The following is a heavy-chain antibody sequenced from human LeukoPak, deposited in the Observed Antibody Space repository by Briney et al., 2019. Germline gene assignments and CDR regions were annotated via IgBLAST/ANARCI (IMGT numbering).Heavy chain of an antibody. D-gene: IGHD3-10*01. CDR1: GFTFSSYE. CDR2: ISSSGSTI. CDR3: ARDRSGYYYGSGRPYYYGMDV. Sequence: GGSPRLSCAASGFTFSSYEMNWVRQAPGKGLEWVSYISSSGSTIYYADSVKGRFTISRDNAKNSLYLQMNSLRAEDTAVYYCARDRSGYYYGSGRPYYYGMDVWGQGTAVTVSS. J-gene: IGHJ6*02. V-gene: IGHV3-48*03.